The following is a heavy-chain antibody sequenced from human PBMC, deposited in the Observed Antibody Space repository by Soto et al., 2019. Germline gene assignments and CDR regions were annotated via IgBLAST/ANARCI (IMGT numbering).Heavy chain of an antibody. V-gene: IGHV3-7*03. D-gene: IGHD3-3*01. CDR1: GFTFSSYW. CDR3: ARLQLRFLEWPEGWFDP. CDR2: IKQDGSEK. J-gene: IGHJ5*02. Sequence: VGSLRLSCAASGFTFSSYWMSWVRQAPGKGLEWVANIKQDGSEKYYVDSVKGRFTISRDNAKNSLYLQMNSLRAEDTAVYYCARLQLRFLEWPEGWFDPWGQGTLVTVSS.